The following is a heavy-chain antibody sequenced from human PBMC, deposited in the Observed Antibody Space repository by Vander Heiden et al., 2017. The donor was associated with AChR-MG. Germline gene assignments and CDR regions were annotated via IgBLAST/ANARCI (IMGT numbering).Heavy chain of an antibody. J-gene: IGHJ4*02. Sequence: QVQLQESGPGLVKPSETLSLTCPVTGGSISSYYWSWIRQPPGKGLEWIGYIYYSGSTNYNPSLKSRVTISVDTSKNQFSLKLSSVTAADTAVYYCATLDPRYGGFDYWGQGTLVTVSS. CDR2: IYYSGST. CDR1: GGSISSYY. V-gene: IGHV4-59*01. D-gene: IGHD3-10*01. CDR3: ATLDPRYGGFDY.